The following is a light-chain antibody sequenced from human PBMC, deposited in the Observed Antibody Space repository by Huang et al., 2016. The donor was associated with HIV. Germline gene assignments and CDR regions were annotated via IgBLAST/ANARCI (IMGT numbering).Light chain of an antibody. J-gene: IGKJ1*01. V-gene: IGKV1D-8*01. Sequence: VIWMTQSPSLLSASKGDKVTINCRVSQGIDSYLGWYQQKPGKAPELLISAASTLQGGVPSRFNGSGSVTDFTLTISRLQSEDFANYYCQQYYTFPWTFGQGTKVDVK. CDR1: QGIDSY. CDR2: AAS. CDR3: QQYYTFPWT.